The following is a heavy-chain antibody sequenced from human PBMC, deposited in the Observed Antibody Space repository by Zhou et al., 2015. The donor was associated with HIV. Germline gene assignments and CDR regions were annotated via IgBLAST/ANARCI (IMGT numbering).Heavy chain of an antibody. V-gene: IGHV1-69*01. D-gene: IGHD1-26*01. J-gene: IGHJ6*02. CDR2: IIPIFGTA. CDR3: ARSLPGGSEDYYYGMDV. Sequence: QVQLVQSGAEVKKPGSSVKVSCKASGGTFSSYAISWVRQAPGQGLEWMGGIIPIFGTANYAQKFQGRVTITADESTSTAYMELSSLRSEDTAVYYCARSLPGGSEDYYYGMDVWGQGTTVTVSS. CDR1: GGTFSSYA.